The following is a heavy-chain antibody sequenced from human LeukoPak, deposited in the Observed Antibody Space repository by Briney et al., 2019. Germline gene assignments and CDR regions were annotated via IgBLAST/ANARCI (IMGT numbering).Heavy chain of an antibody. CDR3: ASFTVLTGGN. J-gene: IGHJ4*02. CDR1: GFTFSSYS. CDR2: ISSSSSYI. D-gene: IGHD3-9*01. V-gene: IGHV3-21*01. Sequence: GGSLRLSCAASGFTFSSYSMNWVRQAPGKGLEWVSSISSSSSYIYYADLVKGRFTISRDNAKNSLYLQMNSLRAEDTAVYYCASFTVLTGGNWGQGTLVTVSS.